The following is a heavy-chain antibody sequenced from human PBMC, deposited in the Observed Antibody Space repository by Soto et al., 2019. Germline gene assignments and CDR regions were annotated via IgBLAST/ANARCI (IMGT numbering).Heavy chain of an antibody. D-gene: IGHD5-12*01. J-gene: IGHJ4*02. CDR3: AKVGQLDITTGHAYFDH. CDR1: GYAFEDYA. Sequence: LXLSGATPGYAFEDYAMHWVRQVPGKGLEWVSLISWDGESTYYADPVKGRFTVSRDNSEKSLYLQMNSVRVDDTALYSCAKVGQLDITTGHAYFDHWGQGTPVTVSS. V-gene: IGHV3-43D*04. CDR2: ISWDGEST.